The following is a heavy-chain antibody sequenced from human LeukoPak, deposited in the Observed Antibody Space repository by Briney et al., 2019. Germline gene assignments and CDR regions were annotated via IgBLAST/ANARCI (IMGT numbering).Heavy chain of an antibody. CDR3: ARFGTSSSRFFDQ. J-gene: IGHJ4*02. CDR1: GFTFSNYG. V-gene: IGHV3-33*01. Sequence: PGGSLRLSCAASGFTFSNYGMHWVRQAPGKGLEWVAVIWSDGSSQYYGDSEKGRFTISRDNSKNTLHLQMNSLRGEDTAVYYCARFGTSSSRFFDQWGQGTLVTVSS. CDR2: IWSDGSSQ. D-gene: IGHD6-6*01.